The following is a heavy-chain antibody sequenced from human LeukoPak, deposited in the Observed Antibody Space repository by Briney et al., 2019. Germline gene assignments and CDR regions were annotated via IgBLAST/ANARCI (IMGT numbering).Heavy chain of an antibody. CDR2: IYTSGST. Sequence: SETLSLTCTVSGGSISSYYWSWVRQPAGKGLGWIGRIYTSGSTNYNPSLKSRGSMSVDTSKNQFSLKLSSVTAADTAVYYCARDVRGYDSYYFDYWGQGTLVTVSS. J-gene: IGHJ4*02. CDR3: ARDVRGYDSYYFDY. V-gene: IGHV4-4*07. CDR1: GGSISSYY. D-gene: IGHD5-12*01.